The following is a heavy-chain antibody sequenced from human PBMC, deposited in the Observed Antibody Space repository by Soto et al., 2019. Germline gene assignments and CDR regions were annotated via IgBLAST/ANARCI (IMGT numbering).Heavy chain of an antibody. V-gene: IGHV3-23*01. CDR3: ATSPRVNMMVVVWSGAFDI. CDR2: ISGSGGST. CDR1: GFTFSSYA. Sequence: EVQLLESGGGLVQPGGSLRLSCAASGFTFSSYAMSWGRQAPGKGLEWVSAISGSGGSTYYADYVKVRFTISRDTLKIALYLHMNSLRAEDTAVYYWATSPRVNMMVVVWSGAFDIWGQGKMVTVSS. D-gene: IGHD3-22*01. J-gene: IGHJ3*02.